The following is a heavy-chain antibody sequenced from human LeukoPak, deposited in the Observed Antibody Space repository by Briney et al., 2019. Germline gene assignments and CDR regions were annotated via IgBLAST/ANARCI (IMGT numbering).Heavy chain of an antibody. J-gene: IGHJ4*02. V-gene: IGHV3-7*03. CDR2: IKEDGSEK. Sequence: GGSLRLSCAASGLTFSNYWMSWVRQAPGKGLEWVANIKEDGSEKYYVDSMKGRFTISRDNAKNSLYLQMSSLRVEDTAVYYCAREEDSYYDSSGYSPFDYWGQGTLVTVSS. D-gene: IGHD3-22*01. CDR3: AREEDSYYDSSGYSPFDY. CDR1: GLTFSNYW.